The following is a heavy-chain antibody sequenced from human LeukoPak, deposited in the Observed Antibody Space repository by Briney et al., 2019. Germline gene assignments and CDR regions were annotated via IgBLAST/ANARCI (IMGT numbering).Heavy chain of an antibody. V-gene: IGHV3-11*01. CDR3: ARSIGLTGGGVDV. J-gene: IGHJ6*02. D-gene: IGHD3-9*01. Sequence: GGSLRLSCAASGFTFSDYNMNWVRQAPGKGLEWVSYITNGGSTIHHADSVKGRFTISRDNAKKTLYLQMNSLRAEDTAVYYCARSIGLTGGGVDVWGQGTTATVSS. CDR2: ITNGGSTI. CDR1: GFTFSDYN.